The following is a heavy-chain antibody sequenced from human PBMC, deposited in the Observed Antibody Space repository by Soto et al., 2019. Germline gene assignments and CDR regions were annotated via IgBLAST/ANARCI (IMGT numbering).Heavy chain of an antibody. Sequence: NPWETLSLTCTVSGGSISTYYWSWIRQPPGKGLEWIGYTYYSGSTNYNPSLKSRVTISLDTSKNQFSLRLSSVTAADTAVYYCARDRLANCLDAWGQGTLVTVYS. J-gene: IGHJ5*02. V-gene: IGHV4-59*13. D-gene: IGHD3-9*01. CDR3: ARDRLANCLDA. CDR1: GGSISTYY. CDR2: TYYSGST.